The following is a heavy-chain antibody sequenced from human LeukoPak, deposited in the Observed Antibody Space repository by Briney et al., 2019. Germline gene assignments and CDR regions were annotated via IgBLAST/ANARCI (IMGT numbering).Heavy chain of an antibody. V-gene: IGHV3-49*03. CDR3: ARDGQWLVYDY. J-gene: IGHJ4*03. Sequence: GGSLRLSCTTSGFIFGDYAMSWFRRAPGKGLEWVSFIRGKAYGETTEYAASVKGRFTISRDDSKSIVYLLMDSLKTEDTAVYYCARDGQWLVYDYWGQGTTVTVSS. CDR1: GFIFGDYA. CDR2: IRGKAYGETT. D-gene: IGHD6-19*01.